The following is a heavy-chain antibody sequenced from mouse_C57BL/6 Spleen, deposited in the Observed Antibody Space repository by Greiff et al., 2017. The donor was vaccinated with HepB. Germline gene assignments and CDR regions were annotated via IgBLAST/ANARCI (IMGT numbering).Heavy chain of an antibody. CDR1: GYTFTSYW. CDR3: ARSPYGKNAMDY. V-gene: IGHV1-52*01. Sequence: QVQLKQPGAELVRPGSSVKLSCKASGYTFTSYWMHWVKQRPIQGLEWIGNIDPSDSETHYNQKFKDKATLTVDKSSSTAYMQLSSLTSEDSAVYYCARSPYGKNAMDYWGQGTSVTVSS. D-gene: IGHD2-1*01. J-gene: IGHJ4*01. CDR2: IDPSDSET.